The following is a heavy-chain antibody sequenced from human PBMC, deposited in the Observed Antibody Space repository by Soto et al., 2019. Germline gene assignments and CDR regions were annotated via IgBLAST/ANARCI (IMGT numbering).Heavy chain of an antibody. J-gene: IGHJ6*02. Sequence: GESVKISCKGSGYSFTIYWIGWVRQMPGKGLEWMGIIYPGDSDTRYSPSFQGQVTISADKSISTAYLQWSSLKASDTAMYYCARLXSDYDFWSGYYNSGMDVWGQGTTVTVSS. V-gene: IGHV5-51*01. CDR2: IYPGDSDT. CDR1: GYSFTIYW. D-gene: IGHD3-3*01. CDR3: ARLXSDYDFWSGYYNSGMDV.